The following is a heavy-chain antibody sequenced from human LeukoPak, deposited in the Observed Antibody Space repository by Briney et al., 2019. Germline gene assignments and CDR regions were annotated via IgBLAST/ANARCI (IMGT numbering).Heavy chain of an antibody. D-gene: IGHD3-10*02. Sequence: GGSLRLSCEASGFNFGGFSMNWVRQGPGKGLEWVAWIKSSGTDMDHTDSVRGRFTISRDNVKNTLYLRMNGLRVEDTAVYYCARVLPVRGLIISWFDPWGQGTLVTVSS. CDR1: GFNFGGFS. V-gene: IGHV3-48*01. J-gene: IGHJ5*02. CDR3: ARVLPVRGLIISWFDP. CDR2: IKSSGTDM.